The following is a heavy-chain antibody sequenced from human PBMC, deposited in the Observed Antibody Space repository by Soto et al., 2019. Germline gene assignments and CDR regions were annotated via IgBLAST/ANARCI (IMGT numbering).Heavy chain of an antibody. CDR2: IYPGDSDT. CDR3: ARGYYSFWSGPLDY. D-gene: IGHD3-3*01. CDR1: GTNYW. V-gene: IGHV5-51*01. J-gene: IGHJ4*02. Sequence: GESLKISCRTSGTNYWIAWVRQRPGKGLEWLGIIYPGDSDTRYRPSFQGQVTISADKSINTTYLRWSTLKASASGIYFCARGYYSFWSGPLDYWGQGTLVTVSS.